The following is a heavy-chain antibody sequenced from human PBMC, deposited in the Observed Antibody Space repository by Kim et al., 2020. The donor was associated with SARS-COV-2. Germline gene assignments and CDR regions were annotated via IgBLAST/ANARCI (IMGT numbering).Heavy chain of an antibody. CDR3: ARIRNYYGSGLDV. J-gene: IGHJ6*02. D-gene: IGHD3-10*01. Sequence: YSTSLKTRLTISKDTSKNQVVLTMTNMDPVDTATYYCARIRNYYGSGLDVWGQGTTVTVSS. V-gene: IGHV2-70*01.